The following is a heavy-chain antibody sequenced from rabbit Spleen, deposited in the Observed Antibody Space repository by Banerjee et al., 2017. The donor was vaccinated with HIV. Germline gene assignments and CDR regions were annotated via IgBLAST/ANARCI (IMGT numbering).Heavy chain of an antibody. CDR1: GFSFSSNYY. CDR2: IYAGSSGST. CDR3: ARDLDGVIGWNFGW. D-gene: IGHD1-1*01. Sequence: QEQLVESGGDLVKPGTSLTLTCTASGFSFSSNYYMCWVRQAPGKGLECIACIYAGSSGSTHYASWAKGRFTMHKTSSTTVTLQMTSLTAADTATYFCARDLDGVIGWNFGWWGPGTLVTVS. V-gene: IGHV1S45*01. J-gene: IGHJ4*01.